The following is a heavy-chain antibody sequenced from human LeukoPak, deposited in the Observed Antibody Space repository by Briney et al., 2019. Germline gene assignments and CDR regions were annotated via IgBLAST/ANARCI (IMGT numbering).Heavy chain of an antibody. V-gene: IGHV3-11*01. CDR3: AKCRSEVPAAINY. CDR2: ISSSGSSI. Sequence: PGGSLRLSCAASGFTFSDYYMSWIRQTPGKGLEWISYISSSGSSIQYADSVRGRFTISRDNAKTSLYLQMNSLRAEDTAVYYCAKCRSEVPAAINYWGQGTLVTVSS. CDR1: GFTFSDYY. J-gene: IGHJ4*02. D-gene: IGHD2-2*01.